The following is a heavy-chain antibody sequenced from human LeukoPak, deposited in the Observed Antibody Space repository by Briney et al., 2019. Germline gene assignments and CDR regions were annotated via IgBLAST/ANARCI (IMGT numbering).Heavy chain of an antibody. V-gene: IGHV1-2*06. CDR1: GYTFTGYY. D-gene: IGHD4-11*01. CDR3: ARGDYSNYFDY. J-gene: IGHJ4*02. CDR2: INPKSGGT. Sequence: XKASGYTFTGYYMHWVRQAPGQGLEWMGRINPKSGGTNYAQKFQGRVTMTRDTSISTAYMELSRLRSDDTAVYYCARGDYSNYFDYWGQGTLVTVSS.